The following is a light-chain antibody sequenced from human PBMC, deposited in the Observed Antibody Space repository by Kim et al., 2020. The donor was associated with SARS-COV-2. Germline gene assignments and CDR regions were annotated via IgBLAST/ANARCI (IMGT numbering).Light chain of an antibody. V-gene: IGLV1-51*01. CDR1: GSGIGNND. CDR2: DNK. Sequence: KFTSSCLGGGSGIGNNDVSWDQQVPGSAPRVLIYDNKKLPSGIPDRFSGSKSGTTATLAIIGLQTGDEADYYCATWDTSLSTGVFGGGTQLTVL. CDR3: ATWDTSLSTGV. J-gene: IGLJ2*01.